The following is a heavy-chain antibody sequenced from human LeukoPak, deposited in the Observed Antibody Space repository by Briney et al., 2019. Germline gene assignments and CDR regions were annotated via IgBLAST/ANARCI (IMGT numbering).Heavy chain of an antibody. Sequence: EASVKVSCKASGYKFTSYDIDGVQQAAGQGPEWMGWMNPNTGNTAYAQKFQGRVVMSRDTATATAFMELSGLRPDDTAVYCSAKVFHWDNFFDPWGQGTLVTVTS. CDR2: MNPNTGNT. CDR3: AKVFHWDNFFDP. J-gene: IGHJ5*02. V-gene: IGHV1-8*01. CDR1: GYKFTSYD. D-gene: IGHD7-27*01.